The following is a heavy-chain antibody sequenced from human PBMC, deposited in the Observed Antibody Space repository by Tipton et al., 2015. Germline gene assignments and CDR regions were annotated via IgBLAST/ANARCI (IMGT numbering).Heavy chain of an antibody. CDR2: INYNGST. Sequence: LRLSCTVSGGSISSSNYYWGWIRQPPGKGLGWIGSINYNGSTYYNPSLKSRVTISVDTSKNQFSLKLSSVTAADTAVYYCARRVVTMVRGVHFDYWGQGTLVTVSS. CDR1: GGSISSSNYY. V-gene: IGHV4-39*01. CDR3: ARRVVTMVRGVHFDY. D-gene: IGHD3-10*01. J-gene: IGHJ4*02.